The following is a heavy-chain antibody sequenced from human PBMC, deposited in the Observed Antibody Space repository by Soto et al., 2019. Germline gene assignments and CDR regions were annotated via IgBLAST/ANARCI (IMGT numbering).Heavy chain of an antibody. CDR3: ARRRTDIVVVPAASTPYNWFDP. D-gene: IGHD2-2*01. CDR2: IYYSGST. CDR1: GGSISSYY. Sequence: SETLSLTCTVSGGSISSYYWSWIRQPPGKGLEWIGYIYYSGSTNYNPSLKSRVTISVDTSKNQFSLKLSSVTAADTAVYYCARRRTDIVVVPAASTPYNWFDPWGQGTLVTVSS. J-gene: IGHJ5*02. V-gene: IGHV4-59*01.